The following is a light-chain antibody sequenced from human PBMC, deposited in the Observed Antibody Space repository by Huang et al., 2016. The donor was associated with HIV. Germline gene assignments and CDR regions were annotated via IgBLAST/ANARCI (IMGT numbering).Light chain of an antibody. Sequence: DIQMTQSPSSPSASVGDRVTITCQASQDISKYLSWYQHKPGRAPKPLIFDASSLETGVPSRCSGSGSGTYVTLTIASLQPEDVATYYCQHYDDPYTFGQGTKLEIK. CDR1: QDISKY. V-gene: IGKV1-33*01. CDR3: QHYDDPYT. CDR2: DAS. J-gene: IGKJ2*01.